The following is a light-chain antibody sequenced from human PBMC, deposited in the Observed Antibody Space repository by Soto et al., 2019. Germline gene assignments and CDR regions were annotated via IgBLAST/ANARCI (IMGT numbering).Light chain of an antibody. J-gene: IGKJ4*01. V-gene: IGKV3-20*01. CDR3: QHYRSSPLT. CDR1: ESVTSY. Sequence: EIVLTQSPGTLSLSAGERATLSCRASESVTSYLAWYQQKPGQAPRLLIYGASSRATGIPDRFSGSGSGIDFTLTISRLEPEDFAVYYCQHYRSSPLTFGGGTKVDIK. CDR2: GAS.